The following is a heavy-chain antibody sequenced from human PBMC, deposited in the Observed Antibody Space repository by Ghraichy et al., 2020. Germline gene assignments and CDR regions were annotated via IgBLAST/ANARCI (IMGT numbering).Heavy chain of an antibody. D-gene: IGHD3-3*01. CDR1: GFTFSNYW. CDR3: TTYRSPTWSLFDY. Sequence: GGSLRLSCAASGFTFSNYWLIWARQAPGKGLEWVANIDKDGSGTNYVHSVKSRFTISRDNAKNSLYLQMNRLRAEDAAVYYCTTYRSPTWSLFDYWGQGTLPTASS. V-gene: IGHV3-7*01. J-gene: IGHJ4*02. CDR2: IDKDGSGT.